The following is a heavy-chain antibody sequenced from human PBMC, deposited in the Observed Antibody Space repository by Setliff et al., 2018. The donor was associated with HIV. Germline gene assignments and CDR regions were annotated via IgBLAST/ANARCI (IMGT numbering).Heavy chain of an antibody. CDR3: AKGAGFYGDYTFDH. D-gene: IGHD4-17*01. J-gene: IGHJ4*02. Sequence: PSETLSLTCAVSGGSVSSPSYYWGWIRQPPGKGLEWIGSVYNSGITFKNPSLKSRVSISVDRSGNQFSLRLTSVTAADTAVYYCAKGAGFYGDYTFDHWGQGRQVTVSS. CDR2: VYNSGIT. V-gene: IGHV4-39*07. CDR1: GGSVSSPSYY.